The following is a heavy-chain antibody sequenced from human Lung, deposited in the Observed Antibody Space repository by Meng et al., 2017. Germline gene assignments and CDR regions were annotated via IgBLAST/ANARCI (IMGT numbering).Heavy chain of an antibody. D-gene: IGHD6-25*01. J-gene: IGHJ4*02. Sequence: QLVHAGAEVKKPGASVKVSCKPSGYNFPDYYIPWVRRAPGQGLEWMGRINPKSGDTHYAQKFQARVTMTGDTSISTAYMELSGLRSDDTAMYYCARDEDISAAGKLFGDYWGQGTLVTVS. CDR1: GYNFPDYY. V-gene: IGHV1-2*06. CDR2: INPKSGDT. CDR3: ARDEDISAAGKLFGDY.